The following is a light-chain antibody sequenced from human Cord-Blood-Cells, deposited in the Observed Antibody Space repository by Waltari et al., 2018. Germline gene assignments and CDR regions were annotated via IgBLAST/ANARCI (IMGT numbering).Light chain of an antibody. CDR1: SSDVGGYNY. J-gene: IGLJ2*01. CDR3: SSYTSSSTLV. CDR2: DVS. V-gene: IGLV2-14*01. Sequence: QSALTQPAFVSGSPGQSITIPCTGTSSDVGGYNYVSWYQQHPGKAPKLMIYDVSNRPSGVSNRFSGSKSGNTASLTISGLKAEDEADYYCSSYTSSSTLVFGGGPKLTVL.